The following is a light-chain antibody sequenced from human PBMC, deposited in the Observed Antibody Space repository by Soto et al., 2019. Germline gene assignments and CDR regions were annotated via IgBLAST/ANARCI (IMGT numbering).Light chain of an antibody. CDR2: DAS. CDR3: QQRTDRPPGT. J-gene: IGKJ1*01. Sequence: IVLTQSPSTLSFSTGERATLSCRASQSIGLAIAWYQHKPGQAPRLLIFDASQRATGIPARFRGSGSGTDFTLSISSLEPEDFVVYYCQQRTDRPPGTFGQGTKVDNK. V-gene: IGKV3-11*01. CDR1: QSIGLA.